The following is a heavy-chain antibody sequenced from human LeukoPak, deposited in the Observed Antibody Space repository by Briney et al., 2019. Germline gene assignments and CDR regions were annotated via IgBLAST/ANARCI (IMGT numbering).Heavy chain of an antibody. Sequence: GGSVTLFCAASRYTYSFYEVMWLRQARGGGREGLTYTRSGDRTIHYGVSVGGLFHIYRDNAKKSLYLQMNSLRAEDTAVYYCASGGYSSRGFDYWGQGTLVTVSS. V-gene: IGHV3-48*03. CDR3: ASGGYSSRGFDY. J-gene: IGHJ4*01. CDR2: TRSGDRTI. CDR1: RYTYSFYE. D-gene: IGHD6-13*01.